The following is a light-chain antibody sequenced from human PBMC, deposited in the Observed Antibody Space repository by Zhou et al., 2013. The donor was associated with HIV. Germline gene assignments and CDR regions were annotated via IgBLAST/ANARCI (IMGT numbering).Light chain of an antibody. Sequence: DIQMTQSPSTLSASVGDRVSISCRASQNILNWLAWYQQKPGEAPKLLIYKASSLESGVPSRFSGSGSGTEFTLTISSLQPDDFASYYCQQYNSYPWTFGQGTKVEIK. CDR3: QQYNSYPWT. V-gene: IGKV1-5*03. CDR1: QNILNW. CDR2: KAS. J-gene: IGKJ1*01.